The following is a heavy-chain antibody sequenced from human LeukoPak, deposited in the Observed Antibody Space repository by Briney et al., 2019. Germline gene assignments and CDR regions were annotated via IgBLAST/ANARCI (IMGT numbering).Heavy chain of an antibody. CDR3: ARRYCSSTSCLFDY. Sequence: GGSLRLSCAVSGFTFNIYEMNWVCQAPGKGLEWVSYISSSGSTIYYADSVKGRFTISRDNARNSLYLQMNSLRAEDTAVYYCARRYCSSTSCLFDYWGQGTLVTVSS. CDR1: GFTFNIYE. CDR2: ISSSGSTI. J-gene: IGHJ4*02. D-gene: IGHD2-2*01. V-gene: IGHV3-48*03.